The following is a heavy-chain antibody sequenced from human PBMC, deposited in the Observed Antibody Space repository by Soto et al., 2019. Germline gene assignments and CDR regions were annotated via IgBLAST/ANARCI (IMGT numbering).Heavy chain of an antibody. Sequence: SETLSLTCTVSGGSINSGYYWGWIRQPPGKGLEWIGYVYYSGTTYSHPSLNSRVSISVDTSENQFSLRLTSVTAADTAVYYCVTVNLVGAAYYFDYWGPGTLVTVSS. D-gene: IGHD1-26*01. CDR2: VYYSGTT. CDR3: VTVNLVGAAYYFDY. J-gene: IGHJ4*02. V-gene: IGHV4-30-4*01. CDR1: GGSINSGYY.